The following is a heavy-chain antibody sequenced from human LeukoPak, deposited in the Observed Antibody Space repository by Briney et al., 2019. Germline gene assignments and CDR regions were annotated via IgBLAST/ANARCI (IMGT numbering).Heavy chain of an antibody. CDR1: GGSISSSNW. D-gene: IGHD3-22*01. CDR3: ARGLLNYYDSSGYTYYFDY. V-gene: IGHV4-4*02. Sequence: SGTLSLTCAVSGGSISSSNWWSWVRQPPGKGLEWIGEIYHSGSTNYNPSLKSRVTISVDKSKNQFSLKLSSVTAADTAVYYCARGLLNYYDSSGYTYYFDYWGQGTLITVSS. CDR2: IYHSGST. J-gene: IGHJ4*02.